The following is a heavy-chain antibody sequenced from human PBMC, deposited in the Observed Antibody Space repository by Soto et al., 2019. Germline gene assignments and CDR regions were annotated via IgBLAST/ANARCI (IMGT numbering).Heavy chain of an antibody. CDR1: GFTFSNYG. Sequence: QEQLVESGGGVVQPGGSLRLSCAASGFTFSNYGMFWARQAPGKGLQWVTFIWNDGHDSFYEDSVRGRFTNSRDNLKNTLYLQMDSLRVDDTGVYYCVRTDGGSYPHWYFDLWGRGTPVAVSP. CDR3: VRTDGGSYPHWYFDL. V-gene: IGHV3-33*01. CDR2: IWNDGHDS. D-gene: IGHD1-26*01. J-gene: IGHJ2*01.